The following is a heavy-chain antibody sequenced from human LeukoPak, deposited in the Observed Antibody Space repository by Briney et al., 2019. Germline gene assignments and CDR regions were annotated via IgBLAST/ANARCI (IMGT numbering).Heavy chain of an antibody. V-gene: IGHV3-23*01. CDR2: ISGSGGLI. CDR3: ARSRRSGYNDEALDN. D-gene: IGHD3-3*01. CDR1: GFSFMTYA. J-gene: IGHJ4*02. Sequence: PGGSLRLSCAASGFSFMTYAMTWVRQAPGQGLEWASVISGSGGLIDYADSVKGRFTISKDSSKKTVYLQMTSLRADDTAVYYCARSRRSGYNDEALDNWGQGTLVTVSS.